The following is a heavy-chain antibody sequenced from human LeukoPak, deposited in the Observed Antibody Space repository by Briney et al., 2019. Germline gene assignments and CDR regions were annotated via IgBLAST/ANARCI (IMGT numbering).Heavy chain of an antibody. CDR1: GFTFSSYA. Sequence: GGSLRLSCAASGFTFSSYAMSWVRQAPGKGLEWVSVISGSGVSTYYADSVKGRFTISRDNSKNTLYLQMNSLRAEDTAVYYCARGPGQQPGNWFDPWGQGTLVTVSS. CDR3: ARGPGQQPGNWFDP. V-gene: IGHV3-23*01. J-gene: IGHJ5*02. CDR2: ISGSGVST. D-gene: IGHD6-13*01.